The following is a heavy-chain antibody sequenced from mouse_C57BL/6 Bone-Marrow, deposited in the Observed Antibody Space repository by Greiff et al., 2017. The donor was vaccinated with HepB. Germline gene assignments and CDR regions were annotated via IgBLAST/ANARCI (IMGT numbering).Heavy chain of an antibody. V-gene: IGHV5-17*01. J-gene: IGHJ1*03. Sequence: EVKLEESGGGLVKPGGSLKLSCAASGFTFSDYGMHWVRQAPEKGLEWVAYISSGSSTIYYADTVKGRFTISRDNAKNTLFLQMTSLRSEDPAMYYCARLGGLRHLYFEVWGTGTTVTVPS. CDR3: ARLGGLRHLYFEV. CDR2: ISSGSSTI. CDR1: GFTFSDYG. D-gene: IGHD2-4*01.